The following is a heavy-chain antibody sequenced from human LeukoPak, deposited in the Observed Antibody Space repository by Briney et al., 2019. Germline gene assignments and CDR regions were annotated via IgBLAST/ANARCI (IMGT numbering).Heavy chain of an antibody. Sequence: ASVKVSCKASGYTFTGYYMRWVRQAPGQGLEWMGWINPNSGGTNYAQKFQGRVTMTRDTSISTAYMELSRLRSDDTAVYYCARVYSNYGKNWFDPWGQGTLVTVSS. CDR2: INPNSGGT. V-gene: IGHV1-2*02. J-gene: IGHJ5*02. D-gene: IGHD4-11*01. CDR1: GYTFTGYY. CDR3: ARVYSNYGKNWFDP.